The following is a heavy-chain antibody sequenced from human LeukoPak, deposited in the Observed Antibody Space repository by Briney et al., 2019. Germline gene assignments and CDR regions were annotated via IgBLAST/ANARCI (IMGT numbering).Heavy chain of an antibody. CDR1: GFTFSTYS. CDR2: ISSTSSYI. CDR3: ARVGYSSGWYFDY. V-gene: IGHV3-21*01. D-gene: IGHD6-19*01. Sequence: GGSLRLSCAASGFTFSTYSMNWVRQAPGKGLEWVSSISSTSSYIHYADSVKGRFTISRDNAQKSLYLQMNSLRAEDTAVYYCARVGYSSGWYFDYWGQGTLVTVSS. J-gene: IGHJ4*02.